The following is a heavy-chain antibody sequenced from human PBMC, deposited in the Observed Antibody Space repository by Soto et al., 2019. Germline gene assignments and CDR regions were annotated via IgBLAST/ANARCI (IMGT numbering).Heavy chain of an antibody. D-gene: IGHD2-15*01. Sequence: GGSLRLSCEASGFTFSGFDMHWVRQPTGKGLEWVSTIGTAGDTYYAVSVKGRFTISRDNAKNSLSLQMNSLRAGDMAVYFCARGQEVGAHFFDSWGQGTQVTVSS. CDR3: ARGQEVGAHFFDS. CDR2: IGTAGDT. J-gene: IGHJ4*02. V-gene: IGHV3-13*01. CDR1: GFTFSGFD.